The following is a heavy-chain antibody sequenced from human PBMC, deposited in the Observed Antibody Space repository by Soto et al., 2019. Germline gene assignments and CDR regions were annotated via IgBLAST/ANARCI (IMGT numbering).Heavy chain of an antibody. D-gene: IGHD7-27*01. V-gene: IGHV3-30*18. CDR3: AKDLGP. Sequence: GGSLRLSCAASGFTFSSYGMHWVRQAPGKGLEWVAVISYDGSNKYYADSMKGRFTISRDNSKNTLYLQMNSLRAEDTAVYYCAKDLGPWGQGTLVTVSS. J-gene: IGHJ5*02. CDR2: ISYDGSNK. CDR1: GFTFSSYG.